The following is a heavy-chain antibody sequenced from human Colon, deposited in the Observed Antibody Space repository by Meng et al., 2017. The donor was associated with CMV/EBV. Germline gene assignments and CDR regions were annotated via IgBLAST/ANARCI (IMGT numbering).Heavy chain of an antibody. V-gene: IGHV1-2*02. CDR1: GYSFTGYY. J-gene: IGHJ1*01. CDR2: MDPTTGRT. D-gene: IGHD3-16*01. Sequence: QRVQSGAEVRMPGASGKVSCKASGYSFTGYYIHWVRQAPGQGLEWMGWMDPTTGRTDYAQKFQGTVTMTRDTSISTAYLELSRLTSDDTAVYYCASHSSYVWGSHHWGQGTLVTVSS. CDR3: ASHSSYVWGSHH.